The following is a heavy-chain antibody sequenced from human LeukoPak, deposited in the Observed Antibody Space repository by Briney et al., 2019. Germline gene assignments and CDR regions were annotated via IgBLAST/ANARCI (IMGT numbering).Heavy chain of an antibody. V-gene: IGHV1-69*13. CDR1: GYTFTSYG. CDR2: IIPIFGTA. J-gene: IGHJ4*02. Sequence: ASVKVSCKASGYTFTSYGMNWVRQAPGQGLEWMGGIIPIFGTANYAQKFQGRVTITADESTSTAYMELSSLRSEDTAVYYCALGRAYCGGDCYSFDYWGQGTLVTVSS. CDR3: ALGRAYCGGDCYSFDY. D-gene: IGHD2-21*02.